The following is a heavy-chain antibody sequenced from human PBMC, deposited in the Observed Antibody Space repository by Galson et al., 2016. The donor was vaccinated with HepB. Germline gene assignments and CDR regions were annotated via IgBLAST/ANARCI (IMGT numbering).Heavy chain of an antibody. CDR2: INPRGGST. CDR1: GYTFTSYY. J-gene: IGHJ6*02. D-gene: IGHD6-13*01. CDR3: ARDRGVPTSWYELDYYYGMDV. Sequence: SVKVSCKASGYTFTSYYIHWVRQAPGQGLEWMGMINPRGGSTFYAQKFQGRVTMTRDTSTSTVHMDLSSLRSEDTAVYYCARDRGVPTSWYELDYYYGMDVWGQGTTVTVSS. V-gene: IGHV1-46*01.